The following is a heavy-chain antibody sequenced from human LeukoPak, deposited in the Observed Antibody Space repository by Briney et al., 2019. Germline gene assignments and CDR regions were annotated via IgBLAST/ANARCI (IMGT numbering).Heavy chain of an antibody. CDR1: GYTFTDYY. J-gene: IGHJ6*02. D-gene: IGHD5-12*01. CDR2: MNQKSGDT. V-gene: IGHV1-2*02. Sequence: ASVKVSCKASGYTFTDYYLHWVRQAPGQRLEWMGIMNQKSGDTGYAKKFQRRVTMTRDTSIRTAHMELTRLRFADTAMYYCARGWIGNDYFYGLGVWGQGTTVTVSS. CDR3: ARGWIGNDYFYGLGV.